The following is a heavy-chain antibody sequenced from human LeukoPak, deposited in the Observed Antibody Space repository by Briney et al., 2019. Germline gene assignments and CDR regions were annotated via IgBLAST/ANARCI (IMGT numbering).Heavy chain of an antibody. Sequence: GRSLRLSCAASGFTFSSYAMHWVRQAPGKGLEWVAVISYDGSNKYYADSVKGRFTISRDNSKNTLYLQMNSLRAEDTAVYYRARSDHTYYYDSSGYTQPVDWGQGTLVTVSS. CDR3: ARSDHTYYYDSSGYTQPVD. D-gene: IGHD3-22*01. CDR2: ISYDGSNK. CDR1: GFTFSSYA. J-gene: IGHJ4*02. V-gene: IGHV3-30-3*01.